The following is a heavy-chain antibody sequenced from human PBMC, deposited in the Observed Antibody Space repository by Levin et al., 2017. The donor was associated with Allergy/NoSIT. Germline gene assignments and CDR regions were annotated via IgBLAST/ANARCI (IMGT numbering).Heavy chain of an antibody. CDR3: ARDPLGYCSSTSCYTLYYGMDG. D-gene: IGHD2-2*02. J-gene: IGHJ6*02. CDR1: GFTFSSYW. Sequence: GGSLRLSCAASGFTFSSYWMHWVRQAPGKGLVWVSRINSDGSSTSYADSVKGRFTISRDNAKNTLYLQMNSLRAEDTAVYYCARDPLGYCSSTSCYTLYYGMDGWGQGTTVTVSS. CDR2: INSDGSST. V-gene: IGHV3-74*01.